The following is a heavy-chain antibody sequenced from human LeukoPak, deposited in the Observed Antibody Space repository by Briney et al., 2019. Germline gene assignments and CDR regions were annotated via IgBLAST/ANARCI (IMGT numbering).Heavy chain of an antibody. Sequence: ASVKVSCKASGYTFTSYYMHWVRQAPGQGLEWMGIINPSGGSTSYAQKFQGRVTMTRDTSTSTVYMELSSLRSEDTAVYYCASPLRGYSYGDAFDIWGQGTMVTVPS. CDR3: ASPLRGYSYGDAFDI. CDR2: INPSGGST. J-gene: IGHJ3*02. D-gene: IGHD5-18*01. CDR1: GYTFTSYY. V-gene: IGHV1-46*03.